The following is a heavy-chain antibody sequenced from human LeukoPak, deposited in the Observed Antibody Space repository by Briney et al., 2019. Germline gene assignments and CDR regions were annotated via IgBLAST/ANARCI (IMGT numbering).Heavy chain of an antibody. Sequence: ASVKVSCKASGYTFTSYYMHWVRQAPGQGLEWMGIINPSGGSTSYAQKFQGRVTMTRDMSTSTVYMELSSLRSEDTAVYYCARDSLSEMATIYGFDPWGQGTLVTVSS. CDR3: ARDSLSEMATIYGFDP. D-gene: IGHD5-24*01. CDR2: INPSGGST. J-gene: IGHJ5*02. CDR1: GYTFTSYY. V-gene: IGHV1-46*01.